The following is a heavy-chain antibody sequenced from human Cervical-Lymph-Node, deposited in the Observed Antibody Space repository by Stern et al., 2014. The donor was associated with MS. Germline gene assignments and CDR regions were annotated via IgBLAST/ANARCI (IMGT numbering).Heavy chain of an antibody. CDR3: AHEVVAATGDAFDI. V-gene: IGHV2-5*02. J-gene: IGHJ3*02. D-gene: IGHD2-15*01. Sequence: QITLKESGPTLVKPTQTLTLTCTFSGFSLSTSGVGVGWIRQPPGKALEWLALIYWDDDKRYSPSLKSRLTITKDTSKNQVVLTMTNMDPVDTATYYCAHEVVAATGDAFDIWGQGTMVTVSS. CDR2: IYWDDDK. CDR1: GFSLSTSGVG.